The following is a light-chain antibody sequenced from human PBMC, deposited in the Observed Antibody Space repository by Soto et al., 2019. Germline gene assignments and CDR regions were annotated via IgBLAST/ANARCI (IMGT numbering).Light chain of an antibody. V-gene: IGLV2-14*01. Sequence: QSVLTQPASVSGSPGQSITISCTGTSSDVGGYNYVSWYQQHPVKAPKLMIYEVSNRPSGVSNRFSGSTSGNTASLTISGLQAEDEADYYCSSYTSSSIAYVFGTGTKLTVL. CDR2: EVS. CDR1: SSDVGGYNY. CDR3: SSYTSSSIAYV. J-gene: IGLJ1*01.